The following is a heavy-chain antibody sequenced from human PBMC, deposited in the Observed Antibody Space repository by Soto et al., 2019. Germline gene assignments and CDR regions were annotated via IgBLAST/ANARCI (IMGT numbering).Heavy chain of an antibody. CDR1: GFTCSSYS. CDR3: ARGAYLNWFDP. Sequence: EVQLVESGGGLVQPGGSLRLSCAASGFTCSSYSMNWVRQAPGKGLEWVSYISSSSSTIYYADSVKGRFTISRDNAKNSLYLQMNSLRAEDTAVYYCARGAYLNWFDPWGQGTLVTVSS. J-gene: IGHJ5*02. V-gene: IGHV3-48*01. CDR2: ISSSSSTI.